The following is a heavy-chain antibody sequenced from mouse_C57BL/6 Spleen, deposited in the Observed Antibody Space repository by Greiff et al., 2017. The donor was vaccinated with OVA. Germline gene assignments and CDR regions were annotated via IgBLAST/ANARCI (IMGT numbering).Heavy chain of an antibody. J-gene: IGHJ2*01. Sequence: QVQLQQSGAELVKPGASVKLSCKASGYTFTSYWMQWVKQRPGQGLEWIGEIDPSDSYTNYNQKFKGKATLTVDTSSSTAYMQLSSLTSEDSAVYYCARSYYYGSGYVRFDYWGQGTTLTVSS. CDR3: ARSYYYGSGYVRFDY. CDR1: GYTFTSYW. CDR2: IDPSDSYT. V-gene: IGHV1-50*01. D-gene: IGHD1-1*01.